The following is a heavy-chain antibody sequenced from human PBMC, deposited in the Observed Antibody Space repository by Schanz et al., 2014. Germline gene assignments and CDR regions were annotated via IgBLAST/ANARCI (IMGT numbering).Heavy chain of an antibody. CDR2: INGDGSNT. Sequence: EVQLVESGGGLVQPGGSLRLSCGSSGFTFSPYWMHWVRQAPGKGLVWVSRINGDGSNTNYADSVKGRFTISRDNAKNTLYLQMNSLSAEDTAVYFRARDQRYTTSWRIYDSWGQGTLVAVST. CDR1: GFTFSPYW. D-gene: IGHD1-1*01. CDR3: ARDQRYTTSWRIYDS. J-gene: IGHJ4*02. V-gene: IGHV3-74*01.